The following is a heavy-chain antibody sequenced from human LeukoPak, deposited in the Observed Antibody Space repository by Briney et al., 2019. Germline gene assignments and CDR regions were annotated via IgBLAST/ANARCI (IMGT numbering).Heavy chain of an antibody. CDR3: AKEGIAVAVGWFDP. Sequence: GGSLRLSCAASGFTFSSYGMHWVRQAPGKGLEWVAVISYDGSNKYYADSVKGRFTISRDNSKNTLYLQMNSLRAEDTAVYYCAKEGIAVAVGWFDPWGQGTLVTVSS. CDR1: GFTFSSYG. V-gene: IGHV3-30*18. CDR2: ISYDGSNK. J-gene: IGHJ5*02. D-gene: IGHD6-19*01.